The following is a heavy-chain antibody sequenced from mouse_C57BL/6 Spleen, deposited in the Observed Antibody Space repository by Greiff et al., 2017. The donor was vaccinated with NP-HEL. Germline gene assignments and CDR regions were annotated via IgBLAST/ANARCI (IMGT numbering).Heavy chain of an antibody. V-gene: IGHV5-16*01. CDR1: GFTFSDYY. J-gene: IGHJ1*03. CDR2: INYDGSST. Sequence: DVKLVESEGGLVQPGSSMKLSCTASGFTFSDYYMAWVRQVPEKGLEWVANINYDGSSTYYLDSLKSRFIISRDNAKNILYLQMSSLKSEDTATYYCARYFLGYFDVWGTGTTVTVSS. CDR3: ARYFLGYFDV.